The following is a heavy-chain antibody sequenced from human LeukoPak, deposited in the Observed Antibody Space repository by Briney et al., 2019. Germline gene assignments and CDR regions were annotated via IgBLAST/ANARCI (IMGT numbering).Heavy chain of an antibody. D-gene: IGHD2-15*01. J-gene: IGHJ1*01. V-gene: IGHV1-2*04. CDR3: ARARRYCSGGSCYPEYSQH. CDR1: GYTFTGYY. CDR2: INPNSGGT. Sequence: GASVKVSCKASGYTFTGYYMHWVRQAPGQGLEWMGWINPNSGGTNYAQKFQGWVTMTRDTSISTAYMELSRLRSDDTAVYYCARARRYCSGGSCYPEYSQHWGQGTLVTVSS.